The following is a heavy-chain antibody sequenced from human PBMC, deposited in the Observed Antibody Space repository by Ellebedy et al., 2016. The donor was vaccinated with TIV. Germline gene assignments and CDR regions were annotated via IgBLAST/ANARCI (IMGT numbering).Heavy chain of an antibody. CDR3: ATHLGNDVSLDY. V-gene: IGHV3-23*01. CDR2: ISGSGGST. CDR1: GFTFSSYA. Sequence: GGSLRLSCAASGFTFSSYAMSWVRQAPGKGLEWVSAISGSGGSTYYADSVKGRFTISRDNSKNTLYLQMNSLRAEDTAVYYCATHLGNDVSLDYWGQGTLVTVSS. J-gene: IGHJ4*02. D-gene: IGHD1-1*01.